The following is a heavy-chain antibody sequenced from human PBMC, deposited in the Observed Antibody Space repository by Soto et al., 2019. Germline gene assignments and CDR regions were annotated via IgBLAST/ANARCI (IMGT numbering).Heavy chain of an antibody. J-gene: IGHJ4*02. Sequence: VGSVRLSCAASGFTFSTNAMSWVRQAPGMGLEFVSLISGSGNTIYYADSVKGRFTISRDNSKNTLSLQMNSLRAEDTAVYYCAKVGYDTFGYYLRSFDCWGQGTLVTVSS. D-gene: IGHD3-3*01. CDR1: GFTFSTNA. CDR3: AKVGYDTFGYYLRSFDC. CDR2: ISGSGNTI. V-gene: IGHV3-23*01.